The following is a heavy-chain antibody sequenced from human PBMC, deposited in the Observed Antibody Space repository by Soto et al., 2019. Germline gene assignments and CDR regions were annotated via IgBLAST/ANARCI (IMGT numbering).Heavy chain of an antibody. CDR1: GFTFSSST. J-gene: IGHJ4*02. Sequence: KTGGSLRLSCVASGFTFSSSTMSWVRQAPGKGLEWVSAISSSSSYIYYADSLKGRFSISRDNAKNSLYLQMHSLRAEDTALYYCARDLGEVSAIWAQGTLVTVSS. V-gene: IGHV3-21*01. CDR3: ARDLGEVSAI. CDR2: ISSSSSYI. D-gene: IGHD3-10*01.